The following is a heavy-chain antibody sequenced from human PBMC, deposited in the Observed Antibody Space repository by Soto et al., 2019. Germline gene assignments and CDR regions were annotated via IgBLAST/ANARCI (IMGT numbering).Heavy chain of an antibody. J-gene: IGHJ6*02. V-gene: IGHV1-46*01. CDR1: GYTFTSHY. CDR3: ARGLKRTQLTDYYYGMDV. CDR2: INPSGGST. D-gene: IGHD3-10*01. Sequence: GASVKVSWKASGYTFTSHYMHWVRQAPGQGLEWMGIINPSGGSTSYAQKFQGRVTMTRDTSTSTVYMELSSLRSEDTAVYYCARGLKRTQLTDYYYGMDVWGQGTTVTVSS.